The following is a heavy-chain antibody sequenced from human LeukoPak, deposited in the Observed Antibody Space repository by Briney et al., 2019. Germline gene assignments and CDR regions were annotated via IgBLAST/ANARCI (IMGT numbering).Heavy chain of an antibody. V-gene: IGHV3-53*01. Sequence: TGGSLRLSCAASGFTVSSNYMSWIRQAPGRGLEWVSFIYSGGSTYYADSVRGRFIISRDNSKNTLYLQMNSLRAEDTAVYYCARDRAPEDFVTWLYYYYYYMDVWGKGTTVTVSS. J-gene: IGHJ6*03. CDR3: ARDRAPEDFVTWLYYYYYYMDV. CDR1: GFTVSSNY. CDR2: IYSGGST. D-gene: IGHD1-14*01.